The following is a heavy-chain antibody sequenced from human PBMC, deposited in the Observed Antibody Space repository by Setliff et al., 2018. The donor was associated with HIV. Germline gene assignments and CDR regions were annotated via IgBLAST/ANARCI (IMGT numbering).Heavy chain of an antibody. CDR2: IKRDGSQK. CDR1: GFSFNNYW. D-gene: IGHD3-10*01. Sequence: LRLSCAASGFSFNNYWMTWVRQAPGKGLEWVADIKRDGSQKEYGDAVKGRFTITRYNAKNSLYLQMDNLRAEDTAVYYCATDPGDRLWGAFDICGQGTRVTVS. CDR3: ATDPGDRLWGAFDI. V-gene: IGHV3-7*03. J-gene: IGHJ3*02.